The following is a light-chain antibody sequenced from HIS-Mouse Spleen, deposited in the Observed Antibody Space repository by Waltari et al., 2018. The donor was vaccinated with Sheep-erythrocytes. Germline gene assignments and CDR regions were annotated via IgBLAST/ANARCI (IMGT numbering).Light chain of an antibody. Sequence: QSALTQPRAVSGSPGQSVTISCTRTSSDVGGYNYVSWSQQHPGKAPKLMIYDVSKRPSGVPDRFSGSKSGNTASLTISGLQAEDEADYYCCSYAGSYTWVFGGGTKLTVL. CDR2: DVS. J-gene: IGLJ3*02. V-gene: IGLV2-11*01. CDR1: SSDVGGYNY. CDR3: CSYAGSYTWV.